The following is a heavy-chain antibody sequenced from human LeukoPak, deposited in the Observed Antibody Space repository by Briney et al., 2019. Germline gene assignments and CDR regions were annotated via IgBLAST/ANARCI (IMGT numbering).Heavy chain of an antibody. J-gene: IGHJ4*02. Sequence: PSETLSLTCTVSGGSVSSYYWTWIRQPPGKGLEWHGYIYYSGSTNYNPSLKSRVTISVDTSKNQFSLKLSSVTAADTAIYYCASLRGYSGYDPFDYWGQGALVTVSS. CDR1: GGSVSSYY. V-gene: IGHV4-59*08. CDR3: ASLRGYSGYDPFDY. D-gene: IGHD5-12*01. CDR2: IYYSGST.